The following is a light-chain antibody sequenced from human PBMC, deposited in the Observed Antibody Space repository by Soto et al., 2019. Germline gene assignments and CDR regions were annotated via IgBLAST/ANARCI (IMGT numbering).Light chain of an antibody. CDR3: AAWDDSLNGPV. J-gene: IGLJ3*02. CDR1: SSNIGNNA. Sequence: QSVLTQPPSVSAAPGQTVTISCSGSSSNIGNNAVNWYQQLPGKAPKLLIHDDNRESSGVSHRFSGSNSGTSASLAISDLQSEDEAHYYCAAWDDSLNGPVFGGGTKLTV. CDR2: DDN. V-gene: IGLV1-36*01.